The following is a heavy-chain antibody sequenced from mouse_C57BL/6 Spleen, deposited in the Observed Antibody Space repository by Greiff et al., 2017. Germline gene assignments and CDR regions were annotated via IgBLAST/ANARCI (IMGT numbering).Heavy chain of an antibody. V-gene: IGHV5-9-1*02. J-gene: IGHJ3*01. CDR3: TRDGTTVGATRFAY. CDR2: ISSGGDYI. CDR1: GFTFSSYA. Sequence: EVMLVESGEGLVKPGGSLKLSCAASGFTFSSYAMSWVRQTPEKRLEWVAYISSGGDYIYYADTVKGRFTISRDNARNTLYLQMSSLKSEDTAMYYCTRDGTTVGATRFAYWGQGTLVTVSA. D-gene: IGHD1-1*01.